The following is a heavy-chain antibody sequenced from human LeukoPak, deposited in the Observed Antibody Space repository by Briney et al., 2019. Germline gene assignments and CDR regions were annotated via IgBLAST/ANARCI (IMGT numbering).Heavy chain of an antibody. J-gene: IGHJ4*02. Sequence: GGSLRLSCAASGFTFSDYYMSWIRQAPGKGLEWVSYISSSGSTIYYADSVKGRFTISRDNAKNSLYLQMNSLRAEDTAVYYCARDVARITIFGVAPPYYFDSWGQGTLVTVSS. CDR2: ISSSGSTI. V-gene: IGHV3-11*04. CDR3: ARDVARITIFGVAPPYYFDS. CDR1: GFTFSDYY. D-gene: IGHD3-3*01.